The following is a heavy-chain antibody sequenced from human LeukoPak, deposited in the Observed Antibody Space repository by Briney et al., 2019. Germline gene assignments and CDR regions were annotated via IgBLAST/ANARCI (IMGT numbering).Heavy chain of an antibody. CDR1: GFTFSSYW. J-gene: IGHJ4*02. Sequence: GGSLRLSCAASGFTFSSYWMSWVRQAPGKGLEWVANIKPDGSVGYYVDSVRGRFTISRDNAKNSLYLQMDSLRAEDTAVYYCARNLAYWGQGALVTVSS. CDR3: ARNLAY. V-gene: IGHV3-7*01. CDR2: IKPDGSVG.